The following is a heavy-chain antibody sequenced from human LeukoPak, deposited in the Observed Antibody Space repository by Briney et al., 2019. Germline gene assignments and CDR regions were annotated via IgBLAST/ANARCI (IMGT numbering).Heavy chain of an antibody. V-gene: IGHV3-48*01. J-gene: IGHJ4*02. D-gene: IGHD1-26*01. CDR3: ARAHSGSYSDY. CDR2: IIGSSTTI. CDR1: GFTFSSYS. Sequence: PGGSLRLSCAASGFTFSSYSMNWVRQAPGKGLEWISYIIGSSTTIYYADSVKGRFTISRDNAKNSLYLQMNSLRAEDTAVYYCARAHSGSYSDYWGQGTLVTVSS.